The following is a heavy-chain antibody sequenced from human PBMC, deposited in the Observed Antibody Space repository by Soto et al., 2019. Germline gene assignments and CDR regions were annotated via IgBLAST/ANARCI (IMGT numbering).Heavy chain of an antibody. CDR1: GYAFTGFY. D-gene: IGHD2-2*01. J-gene: IGHJ6*02. CDR2: INPNNGGT. CDR3: ARAFCISRTCYLGPAMDV. V-gene: IGHV1-2*02. Sequence: ASVKVSCKASGYAFTGFYIHWARQAPGQGLEWMGWINPNNGGTNYAQRFQGRVTMTRDTPISTAYMELSRLRSDDTAVYHCARAFCISRTCYLGPAMDVWGQGTTVTVSS.